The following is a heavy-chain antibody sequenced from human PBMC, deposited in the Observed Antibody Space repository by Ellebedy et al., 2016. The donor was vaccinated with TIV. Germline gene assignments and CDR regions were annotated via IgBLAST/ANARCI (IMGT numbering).Heavy chain of an antibody. V-gene: IGHV4-59*01. Sequence: MPSETLSLTCSVSGDSISPNYWSWVRQSPGRGLEWIGYVYYTGTAKYNPSLNSRVTMSVDTSKNRFSLRLKSVTAADTAVYICAKAFLGQVESAPAVLDFWGQGSPVTVSS. J-gene: IGHJ4*02. D-gene: IGHD3-3*01. CDR2: VYYTGTA. CDR3: AKAFLGQVESAPAVLDF. CDR1: GDSISPNY.